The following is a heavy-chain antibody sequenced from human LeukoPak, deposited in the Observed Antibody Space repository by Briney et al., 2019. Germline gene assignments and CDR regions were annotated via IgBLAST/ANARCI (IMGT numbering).Heavy chain of an antibody. J-gene: IGHJ4*02. Sequence: SETLSLTCTVSGGSISSYYWSWIRQPAGKGLEWIGRIYTSGSTNYNTPLKSRVTMSLATSKNQVPLKLKSLAAADTAVYYCARGIPYSGSYFKYWGQGTLVTVSS. CDR2: IYTSGST. CDR1: GGSISSYY. V-gene: IGHV4-4*07. D-gene: IGHD1-26*01. CDR3: ARGIPYSGSYFKY.